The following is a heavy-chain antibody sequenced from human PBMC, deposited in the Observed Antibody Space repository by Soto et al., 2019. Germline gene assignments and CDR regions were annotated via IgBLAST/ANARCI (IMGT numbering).Heavy chain of an antibody. V-gene: IGHV1-3*01. CDR1: GGTFSSYA. CDR3: ARVDGTY. J-gene: IGHJ4*02. D-gene: IGHD1-26*01. Sequence: ASVKVSCKASGGTFSSYAIHWVRQAPGQGLEWMGWINAGNGNTKYSQKFQGRVTITRDTSASTAYMALNSLRSEDTAVYYCARVDGTYWGQGTLVTVSS. CDR2: INAGNGNT.